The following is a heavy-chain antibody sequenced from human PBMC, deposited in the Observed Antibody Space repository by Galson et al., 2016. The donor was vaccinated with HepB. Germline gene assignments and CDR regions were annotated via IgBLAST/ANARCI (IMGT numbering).Heavy chain of an antibody. CDR2: IYTTGTT. Sequence: TLSLTCTDSRGSINSGTYSWNWIRQPAGKGLEWIGRIYTTGTTDYNPSLKSRVTISLDTSKSQFSLRLSSITAADTGVYFCARSGPLKNYFQSWGPGTLVTVSS. CDR3: ARSGPLKNYFQS. V-gene: IGHV4-61*02. D-gene: IGHD1-14*01. J-gene: IGHJ1*01. CDR1: RGSINSGTYS.